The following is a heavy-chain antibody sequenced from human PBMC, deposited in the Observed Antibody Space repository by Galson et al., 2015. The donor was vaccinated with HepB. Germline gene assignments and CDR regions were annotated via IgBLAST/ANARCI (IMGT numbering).Heavy chain of an antibody. CDR3: AREWPDYHDVRGPLYAMDV. Sequence: SLRLSCAASGFTFNKYRMHWVRQAPGKGLEWISSIDTSTNYIYYGDSVKGRFTISRDNAKKSLHLQTNSLRAEDTAVYYCAREWPDYHDVRGPLYAMDVWGQGTTVTVSS. CDR1: GFTFNKYR. J-gene: IGHJ6*02. D-gene: IGHD3-16*01. CDR2: IDTSTNYI. V-gene: IGHV3-21*01.